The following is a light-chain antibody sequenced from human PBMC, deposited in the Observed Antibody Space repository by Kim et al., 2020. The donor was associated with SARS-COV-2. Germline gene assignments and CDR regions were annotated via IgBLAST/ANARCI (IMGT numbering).Light chain of an antibody. CDR3: AWYAGRTGWV. J-gene: IGLJ3*02. Sequence: GQWVTISCTGSSGGVGSYIVDCWHQQHPADPTKLIICNDNVRPGGLANCFSGYKGGYAALLASCGRSADDEADYCCAWYAGRTGWVFGGGTQLTVL. CDR1: SGGVGSYIV. CDR2: NDN. V-gene: IGLV2-23*01.